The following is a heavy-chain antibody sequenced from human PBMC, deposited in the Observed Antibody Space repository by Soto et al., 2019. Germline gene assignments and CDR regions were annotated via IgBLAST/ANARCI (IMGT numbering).Heavy chain of an antibody. CDR1: GGSISSSSYY. D-gene: IGHD2-15*01. CDR3: ARVSAVAATPFDY. V-gene: IGHV4-39*01. J-gene: IGHJ4*02. Sequence: PSETLSLTYTVSGGSISSSSYYWGWIRQPPGKGLEWIGSIYYSGSTYYNPSLKSRVTISVDTSKNQFSLKLSSVTAADTAVYYCARVSAVAATPFDYWGQGTLVTVSS. CDR2: IYYSGST.